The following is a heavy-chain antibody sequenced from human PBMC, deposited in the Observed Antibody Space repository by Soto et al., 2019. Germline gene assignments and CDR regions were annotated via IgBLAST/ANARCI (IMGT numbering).Heavy chain of an antibody. CDR1: GFSFSSYG. D-gene: IGHD3-10*01. V-gene: IGHV3-33*01. Sequence: PGGSLRLSCAASGFSFSSYGMHWVRQAPGKGLEWVAVIWYDGSNKYYADSVKGRFTISRDNSKNTLYLQMNSLRAEDTAVYYCARNLRAPYTMVRGVIIVFDYWGQGTLVTVSS. J-gene: IGHJ4*02. CDR2: IWYDGSNK. CDR3: ARNLRAPYTMVRGVIIVFDY.